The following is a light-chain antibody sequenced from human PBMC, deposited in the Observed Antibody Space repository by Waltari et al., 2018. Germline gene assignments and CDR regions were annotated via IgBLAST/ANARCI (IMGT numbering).Light chain of an antibody. CDR3: SSYTTSSAPGV. Sequence: QSALTQPASVSGSPGQSITISCSGTDSDFGAYDFVPVYQQHPGKAPHLIIYEVSNRPSGISNRFSASKSGNTASLTISGLQAEDEADYYCSSYTTSSAPGVFGTGTRVTVL. CDR2: EVS. J-gene: IGLJ1*01. CDR1: DSDFGAYDF. V-gene: IGLV2-14*01.